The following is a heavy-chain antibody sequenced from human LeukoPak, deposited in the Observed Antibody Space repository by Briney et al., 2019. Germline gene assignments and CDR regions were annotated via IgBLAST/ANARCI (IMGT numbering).Heavy chain of an antibody. CDR2: IYTSGST. D-gene: IGHD1-26*01. CDR3: ARGGNAFDI. V-gene: IGHV4-4*07. CDR1: GDSISNYW. J-gene: IGHJ3*02. Sequence: PSETLSLTCTVSGDSISNYWWSWIRQPAGEGLEWIGRIYTSGSTNYNPSLKSRVTMSVDTSKNQISLRLSSVTAADTAVYYCARGGNAFDIWGQGTMVTVSS.